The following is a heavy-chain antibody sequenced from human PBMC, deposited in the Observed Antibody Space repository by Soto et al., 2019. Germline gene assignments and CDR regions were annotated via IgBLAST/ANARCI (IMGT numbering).Heavy chain of an antibody. CDR3: ARGRDQPPVGLYFDS. D-gene: IGHD1-26*01. Sequence: QVQLVQSGAEVKKPGSSVKVSCKASGDAFTNYIFDWVRQAPGQGLEWMGWIIPMFGTPKYAQTFQDRVTISAYVSTGTAYLELTSLRFDDTAVYYCARGRDQPPVGLYFDSWGEGTRVTVSS. CDR1: GDAFTNYI. CDR2: IIPMFGTP. V-gene: IGHV1-69*01. J-gene: IGHJ4*02.